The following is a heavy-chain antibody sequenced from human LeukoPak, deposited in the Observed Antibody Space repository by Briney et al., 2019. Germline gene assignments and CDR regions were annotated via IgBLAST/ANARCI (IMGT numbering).Heavy chain of an antibody. CDR3: ARDDYGDLDY. Sequence: GGSLRLSCAASGFTFITYSMNWVRQAPGKGLEWVSYISSSSSTIYYADSVKGRFTISRDNAKNSLSLQMNSLRAEDTAVYYCARDDYGDLDYWGQGTLVTVSS. CDR2: ISSSSSTI. D-gene: IGHD4-17*01. V-gene: IGHV3-48*01. J-gene: IGHJ4*02. CDR1: GFTFITYS.